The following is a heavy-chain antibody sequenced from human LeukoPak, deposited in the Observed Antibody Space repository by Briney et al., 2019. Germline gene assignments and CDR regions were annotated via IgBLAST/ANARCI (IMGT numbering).Heavy chain of an antibody. J-gene: IGHJ4*02. D-gene: IGHD3-3*02. CDR2: INHSGST. Sequence: SETLSLTCAVYGGSFSGYYWSWIRQPPGKGLEWIGEINHSGSTNYNPSLKSRVTISVDTSKNQFSLKLSSVTAADTAVYYCARGPSRIFGVVIIGTFDYWGQGTLVTVSS. V-gene: IGHV4-34*01. CDR3: ARGPSRIFGVVIIGTFDY. CDR1: GGSFSGYY.